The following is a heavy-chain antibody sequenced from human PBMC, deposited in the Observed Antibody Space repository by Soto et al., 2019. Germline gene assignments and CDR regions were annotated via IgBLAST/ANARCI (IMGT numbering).Heavy chain of an antibody. D-gene: IGHD1-7*01. V-gene: IGHV3-74*01. CDR1: GFTFSSYW. CDR2: INSDGSST. Sequence: GGSLRLSCAASGFTFSSYWMHWVRQAPGKGLVWVSRINSDGSSTSYADSVKGRFTISRDNAKNTLYLQMNSLRAEDTAVYYCARVFGGLELRAFDIWGQGTMVTVSS. J-gene: IGHJ3*02. CDR3: ARVFGGLELRAFDI.